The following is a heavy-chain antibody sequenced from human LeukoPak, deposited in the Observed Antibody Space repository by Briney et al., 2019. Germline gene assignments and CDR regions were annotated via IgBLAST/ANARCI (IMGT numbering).Heavy chain of an antibody. CDR1: GGSISSYY. D-gene: IGHD1-26*01. Sequence: SETLSLTCTVSGGSISSYYWGWIRQPPGKGLEWIGSIYYSGSTYYNPSLKSRVTISVDTSKNQFSLKLSSVTAADTAVYYCARHTVGATTPEYFQHWGQGTLVTVSS. J-gene: IGHJ1*01. CDR3: ARHTVGATTPEYFQH. V-gene: IGHV4-39*01. CDR2: IYYSGST.